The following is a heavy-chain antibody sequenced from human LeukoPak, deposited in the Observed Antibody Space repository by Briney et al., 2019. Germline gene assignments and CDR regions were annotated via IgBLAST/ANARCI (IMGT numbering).Heavy chain of an antibody. CDR2: IKSKAAGGTT. CDR1: GFTFTNAW. V-gene: IGHV3-15*01. Sequence: GGSLRLSCAGSGFTFTNAWMSWVRQAPGKGLEWVGRIKSKAAGGTTDYAAPVKGRFTISRDDSKNTLDLQMDSLKTEDTAVYYCPAGADNSGHSLHYWGQGTLVPVSS. D-gene: IGHD3-22*01. CDR3: PAGADNSGHSLHY. J-gene: IGHJ4*02.